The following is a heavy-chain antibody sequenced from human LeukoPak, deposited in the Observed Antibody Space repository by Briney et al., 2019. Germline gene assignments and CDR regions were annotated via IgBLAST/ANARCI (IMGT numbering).Heavy chain of an antibody. D-gene: IGHD3-10*01. Sequence: GGCLRLSCAASGFTFSSYWMHWVRQAPGKGLVWVSRINTDGSSTSYADSVKGRFTISRDNAKNTLYLQMNSLRVEDTAVYYCAREPRGSWFDPWGQGTLVTVSS. V-gene: IGHV3-74*01. CDR1: GFTFSSYW. CDR3: AREPRGSWFDP. CDR2: INTDGSST. J-gene: IGHJ5*02.